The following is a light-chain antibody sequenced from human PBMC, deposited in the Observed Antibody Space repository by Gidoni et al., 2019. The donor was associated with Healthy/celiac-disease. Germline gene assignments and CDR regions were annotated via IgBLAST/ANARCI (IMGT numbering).Light chain of an antibody. CDR2: RNN. Sequence: QSVLTQPPSASGTPGQRITLSCSGSSSNIGSNYVYWYQPLPGTAPKLLIYRNNQRPSGVPYRFSGSNSGTAASLAISGLRSEDEADYYCAAWDDSLSGVVFGVGTKLTVL. V-gene: IGLV1-47*01. J-gene: IGLJ2*01. CDR3: AAWDDSLSGVV. CDR1: SSNIGSNY.